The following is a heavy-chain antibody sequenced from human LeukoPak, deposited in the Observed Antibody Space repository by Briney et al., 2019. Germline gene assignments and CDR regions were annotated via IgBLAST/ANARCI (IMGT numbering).Heavy chain of an antibody. CDR2: INSDGSTT. CDR1: GFTFSSYW. D-gene: IGHD3-22*01. Sequence: GGSLRLSCAASGFTFSSYWMNWVRQVPGKGLVWVSRINSDGSTTRYADSVKGRFTISRDNSKNTLYLQMNSLRAEDTAVYYCARKHKKYYYDSSGLGDIDYWGQGTLVTVSS. J-gene: IGHJ4*02. CDR3: ARKHKKYYYDSSGLGDIDY. V-gene: IGHV3-74*01.